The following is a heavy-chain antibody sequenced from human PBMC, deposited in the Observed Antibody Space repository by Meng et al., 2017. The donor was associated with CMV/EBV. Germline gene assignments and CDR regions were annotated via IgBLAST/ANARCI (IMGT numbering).Heavy chain of an antibody. CDR2: IYTSGST. CDR3: AREAFKVLFFPFDP. J-gene: IGHJ5*02. D-gene: IGHD1-1*01. Sequence: GQRPESGPGLVKPSQTLSLTCTVSGGSISSGSYYWSRIRQPAGKGLEWIGRIYTSGSTNYNPSLKSRVTISVDTSKNQFSLKLSSVTAADTAVYYCAREAFKVLFFPFDPWGQGTLVTVSS. V-gene: IGHV4-61*02. CDR1: GGSISSGSYY.